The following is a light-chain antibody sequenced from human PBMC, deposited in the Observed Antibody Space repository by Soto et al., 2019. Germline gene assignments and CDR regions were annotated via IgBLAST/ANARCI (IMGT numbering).Light chain of an antibody. CDR2: EVT. V-gene: IGLV2-23*02. Sequence: QSALTQPASVSGYPGQSITISCTGTSNDIGGHNHVSWYQQHPGNSPKLIIYEVTQRPSGVSNRFSASKSGTTASLTISGLQAEDEADYYCCSYAGIITWVCGGGTKLTVL. J-gene: IGLJ3*02. CDR1: SNDIGGHNH. CDR3: CSYAGIITWV.